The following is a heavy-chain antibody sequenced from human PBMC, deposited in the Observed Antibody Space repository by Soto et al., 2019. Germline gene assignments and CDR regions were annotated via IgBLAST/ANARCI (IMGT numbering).Heavy chain of an antibody. D-gene: IGHD5-18*01. CDR3: AAVTHTDRFYGMDV. V-gene: IGHV1-58*01. CDR1: GFTFTSSA. CDR2: IVVGSGNT. Sequence: GASVKVSCKASGFTFTSSAVQWVRQARGQRLEWIGWIVVGSGNTNYAQKFQERVTITRDMSTSTAYMELSSLRSEDTAVYYCAAVTHTDRFYGMDVWGQGTTVTVSS. J-gene: IGHJ6*02.